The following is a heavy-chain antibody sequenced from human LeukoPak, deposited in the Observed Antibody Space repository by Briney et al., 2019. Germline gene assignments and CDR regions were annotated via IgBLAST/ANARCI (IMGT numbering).Heavy chain of an antibody. Sequence: GGSLRLSCAASGFTFSSYEMNWVRQAPGKGLEWVSSISSSSSYIYYADSVKGRFTISRDNAKNSLYLQMNSLRAEDTAVYYCARVFLYSGIPRDYWGQGTLVTVSS. D-gene: IGHD1-26*01. V-gene: IGHV3-21*01. J-gene: IGHJ4*02. CDR3: ARVFLYSGIPRDY. CDR1: GFTFSSYE. CDR2: ISSSSSYI.